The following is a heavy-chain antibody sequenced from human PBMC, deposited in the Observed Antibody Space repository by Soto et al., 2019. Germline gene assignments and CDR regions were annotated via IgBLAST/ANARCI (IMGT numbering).Heavy chain of an antibody. CDR3: ARELYCSGGSCYSATFDP. CDR2: ISAYNGNT. V-gene: IGHV1-18*01. J-gene: IGHJ5*02. Sequence: EASVKVSCKASGYTFTSYGISWVRQAPGQGLEWMGWISAYNGNTNYAQKLQGRVTMTTDTSTSTAYMELRSLRSDDTAVYYCARELYCSGGSCYSATFDPWGQGTLVTVSS. D-gene: IGHD2-15*01. CDR1: GYTFTSYG.